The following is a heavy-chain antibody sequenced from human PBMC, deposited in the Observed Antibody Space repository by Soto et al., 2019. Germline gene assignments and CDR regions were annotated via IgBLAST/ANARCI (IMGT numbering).Heavy chain of an antibody. CDR1: GGSISSYY. CDR2: IYYSGST. J-gene: IGHJ3*02. V-gene: IGHV4-59*01. Sequence: SETLSLTCTVSGGSISSYYWSWIRQPPGKGLEWIGYIYYSGSTNYNPSLKSRVTISVDTSKNQFSLKLSSVTAADTAVYYCAREAATQIYDAFDIWGQGSMVTVSS. CDR3: AREAATQIYDAFDI. D-gene: IGHD6-25*01.